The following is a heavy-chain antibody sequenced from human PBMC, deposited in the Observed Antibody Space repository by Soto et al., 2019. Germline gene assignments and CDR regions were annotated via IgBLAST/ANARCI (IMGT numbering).Heavy chain of an antibody. V-gene: IGHV3-21*01. D-gene: IGHD3-10*01. CDR1: GFTFSGHT. CDR3: ARCMGYDGSGYAFFDS. Sequence: VQLVESGGGVVQPGRSLRLSCAASGFTFSGHTINWVRQAPGKGLEWVSSVSSTSSHIYYADSVKGRFTVSRDNAEKSLYLQMNSLRAEDTAIYYCARCMGYDGSGYAFFDSWGQGTLVTVSS. CDR2: VSSTSSHI. J-gene: IGHJ4*02.